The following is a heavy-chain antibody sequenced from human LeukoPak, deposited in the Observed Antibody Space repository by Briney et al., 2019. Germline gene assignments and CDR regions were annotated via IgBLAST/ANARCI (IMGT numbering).Heavy chain of an antibody. V-gene: IGHV4-34*01. CDR3: ARDPTGEYYFDY. J-gene: IGHJ4*02. Sequence: SETLSLTCAVYGGSFSGYYWSWIRQPPGKGLEWIGEINHSGSTNYNPSLKSRVTISVDTSKNQFSLKLSSVTAADTAVYYCARDPTGEYYFDYWGQGTLVTVSS. CDR1: GGSFSGYY. CDR2: INHSGST. D-gene: IGHD3-16*01.